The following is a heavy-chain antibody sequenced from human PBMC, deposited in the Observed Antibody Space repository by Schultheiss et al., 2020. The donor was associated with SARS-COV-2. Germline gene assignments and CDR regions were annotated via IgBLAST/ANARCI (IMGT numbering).Heavy chain of an antibody. CDR2: IYSGGST. CDR3: VRGSNDWYGIDY. Sequence: GGSLRLSCAASGFTVSSNYMSWVRQAPGKGLEWVSVIYSGGSTYYADSVKGRFTISRDNAKNSLYLQMNSLRDEDTAIYYCVRGSNDWYGIDYWGQGTLVTVSS. V-gene: IGHV3-53*01. J-gene: IGHJ4*02. CDR1: GFTVSSNY. D-gene: IGHD6-19*01.